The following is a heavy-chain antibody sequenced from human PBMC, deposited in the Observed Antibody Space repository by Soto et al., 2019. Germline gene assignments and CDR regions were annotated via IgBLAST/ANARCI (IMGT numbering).Heavy chain of an antibody. J-gene: IGHJ4*02. CDR1: GFTISSNY. D-gene: IGHD2-21*02. V-gene: IGHV3-66*01. Sequence: GGSLRLSCAASGFTISSNYMSWVRQAPGKGLEWVSVLYTGGTTYYTDSVKGRFTISRDNSKNTLYLQMNSLRVEDTAVYYCARGAQYCSCPDYWGQGTLVTVSS. CDR3: ARGAQYCSCPDY. CDR2: LYTGGTT.